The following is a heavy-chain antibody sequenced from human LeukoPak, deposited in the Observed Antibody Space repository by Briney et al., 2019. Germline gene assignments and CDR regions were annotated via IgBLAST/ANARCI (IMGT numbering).Heavy chain of an antibody. D-gene: IGHD5-24*01. J-gene: IGHJ2*01. CDR3: ARPFLDGYNYDWYFDL. Sequence: ASVTVSCTASGYTFTGYYMHWVRQAPGQGLEWMGWINPNSGGTNYAQKFQGRVTMTRDTSISTAYMELSRLRSDDTAVYYCARPFLDGYNYDWYFDLWGRGTLVTVSS. CDR2: INPNSGGT. CDR1: GYTFTGYY. V-gene: IGHV1-2*02.